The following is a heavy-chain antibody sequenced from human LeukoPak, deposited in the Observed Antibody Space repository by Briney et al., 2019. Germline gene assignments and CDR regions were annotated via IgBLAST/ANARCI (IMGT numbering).Heavy chain of an antibody. CDR3: ARDSSRKASDI. V-gene: IGHV4-61*02. Sequence: SQTLSLTCTVSGGSISSGSYYWSWIRQPAGKGLEWIGRIYTSGSTNYNPSLKSRVTISVDTSKNQFSLKLSSVTAADTAVYYCARDSSRKASDIWGQGTIVTVSS. J-gene: IGHJ3*02. CDR1: GGSISSGSYY. D-gene: IGHD2-2*01. CDR2: IYTSGST.